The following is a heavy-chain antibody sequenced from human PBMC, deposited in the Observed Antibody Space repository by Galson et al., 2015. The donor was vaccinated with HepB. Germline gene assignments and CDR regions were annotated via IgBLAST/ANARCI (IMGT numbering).Heavy chain of an antibody. CDR2: INQGETEK. D-gene: IGHD3-10*01. CDR1: GFPFSTYS. Sequence: SLRLSCAASGFPFSTYSMNWVRQAPGKGLEWVANINQGETEKFYVDSVKGRFTISRDNSKNTLYLQMNSLSAEDTAVYYCARAGPYYYPYYIDYWGQGTLVTVSS. CDR3: ARAGPYYYPYYIDY. J-gene: IGHJ4*02. V-gene: IGHV3-7*03.